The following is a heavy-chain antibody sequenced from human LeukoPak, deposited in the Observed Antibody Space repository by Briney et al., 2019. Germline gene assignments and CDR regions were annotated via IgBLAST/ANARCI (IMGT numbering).Heavy chain of an antibody. V-gene: IGHV3-73*01. D-gene: IGHD4-17*01. CDR3: AQNYGDYFHASPI. J-gene: IGHJ3*02. CDR2: IRSKANSYAT. CDR1: GFTFSGSA. Sequence: PGGSLKLSCAASGFTFSGSAMHWVRQASGKGLEWVGRIRSKANSYATAYAASVKGRFTISRDDSKNTLYLQMNSLRAEDTAVYYCAQNYGDYFHASPIWGQGTLVSVSS.